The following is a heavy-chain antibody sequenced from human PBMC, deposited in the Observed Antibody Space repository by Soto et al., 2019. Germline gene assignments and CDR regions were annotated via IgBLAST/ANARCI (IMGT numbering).Heavy chain of an antibody. CDR2: INPSGGST. CDR1: GYTFTSNY. CDR3: ARALVDGSEALDI. Sequence: VKVCCKASGYTFTSNYMHWVRHAPGQGLEWMGIINPSGGSTSYAQKFQGRVTMTRDTSTSTVYMELSSLRSEDTSLYYCARALVDGSEALDIWGQGTMVTVSS. J-gene: IGHJ3*02. D-gene: IGHD3-10*01. V-gene: IGHV1-46*01.